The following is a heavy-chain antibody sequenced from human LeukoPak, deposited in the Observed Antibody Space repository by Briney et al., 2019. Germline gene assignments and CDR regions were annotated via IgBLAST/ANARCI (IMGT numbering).Heavy chain of an antibody. V-gene: IGHV3-53*05. CDR2: IYSGGST. CDR3: ARDRRIAAAGTRPRSPGDY. J-gene: IGHJ4*02. D-gene: IGHD6-13*01. CDR1: GFTVSSNY. Sequence: GGSLRLSCAAAGFTVSSNYMSWVRQAPGKGLEWVSVIYSGGSTYYADSVKGRFTISRDNSKNTLYLQMNSLRAEDTAVYYCARDRRIAAAGTRPRSPGDYWGQGTLVTVSS.